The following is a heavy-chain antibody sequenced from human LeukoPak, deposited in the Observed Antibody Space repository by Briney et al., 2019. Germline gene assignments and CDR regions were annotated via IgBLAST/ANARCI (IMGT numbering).Heavy chain of an antibody. CDR3: ARPRLLFGSGPILV. Sequence: SETLSLTCAISGASFSGYSWTWIRQPPGKGLEWIREFSHTGSPIYNPSLKSRVNISIDTSKNQFSLRLTSVTAADTAVYFCARPRLLFGSGPILVWGQGTLVTVSS. CDR1: GASFSGYS. J-gene: IGHJ4*02. V-gene: IGHV4-34*01. CDR2: FSHTGSP. D-gene: IGHD3-10*01.